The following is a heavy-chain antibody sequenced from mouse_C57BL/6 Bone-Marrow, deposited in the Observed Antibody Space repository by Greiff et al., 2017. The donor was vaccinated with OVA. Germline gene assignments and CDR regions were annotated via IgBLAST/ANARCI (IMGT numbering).Heavy chain of an antibody. CDR1: GFTFSSYA. J-gene: IGHJ3*01. CDR2: ISDGGSYT. Sequence: DVMLVESGGGLVKPGGSLKLSCAASGFTFSSYAMSWVRQTPEKRLEWVATISDGGSYTYYPDNVKGRFTISRDNAKNNLYLQMSQLKAEDTAMYYCARAPGTWFAYWGQGTLVTVSA. V-gene: IGHV5-4*03. CDR3: ARAPGTWFAY.